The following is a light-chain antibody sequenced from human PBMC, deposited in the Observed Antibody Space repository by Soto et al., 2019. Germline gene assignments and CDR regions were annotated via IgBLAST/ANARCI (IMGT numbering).Light chain of an antibody. CDR2: GAS. Sequence: MTQSPPTLSASLGDRVTITCRASQSISSWLAWHQQKPGQAPRLLIYGASRRATSFPARFSGSGSGTDFTLTISSLQSEDFAVYYCQQYDNWPWTFGQGTKVDI. V-gene: IGKV3-15*01. CDR3: QQYDNWPWT. J-gene: IGKJ1*01. CDR1: QSISSW.